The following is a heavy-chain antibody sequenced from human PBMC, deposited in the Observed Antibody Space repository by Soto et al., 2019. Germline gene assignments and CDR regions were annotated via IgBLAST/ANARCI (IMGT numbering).Heavy chain of an antibody. CDR3: ARGEVVVAATGVFDY. J-gene: IGHJ4*02. V-gene: IGHV4-59*01. D-gene: IGHD2-15*01. Sequence: SETLSLTCTVSGDSISRYYWSWIRQPPGKGLEWIGYMYFSGSTNYNPSLASRVTISLDTSKNQFPLKLTSVTAADTAVYYCARGEVVVAATGVFDYWGQGTLVTVSS. CDR2: MYFSGST. CDR1: GDSISRYY.